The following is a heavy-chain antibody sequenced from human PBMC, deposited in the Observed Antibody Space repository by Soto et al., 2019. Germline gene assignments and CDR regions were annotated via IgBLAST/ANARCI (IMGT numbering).Heavy chain of an antibody. CDR2: INAGNGNT. V-gene: IGHV1-3*05. J-gene: IGHJ6*02. CDR1: GYTFTSYA. CDR3: ARDDIVGAQNYYYGMDV. D-gene: IGHD1-26*01. Sequence: QVQLVQSGAEEKKPGASVKVSCKASGYTFTSYAMHWVRQAPGQRLEWMGWINAGNGNTKYSQKFQGRVTITRDTSASTASMELSSRRSEDTAVYCCARDDIVGAQNYYYGMDVWGQGTTVTVSS.